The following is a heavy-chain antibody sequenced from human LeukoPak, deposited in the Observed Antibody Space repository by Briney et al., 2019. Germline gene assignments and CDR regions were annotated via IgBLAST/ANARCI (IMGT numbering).Heavy chain of an antibody. J-gene: IGHJ4*02. CDR3: ARGGPWDLPVGKFDY. CDR2: TYYKSKWYK. V-gene: IGHV6-1*01. Sequence: SRTLSLTCAISGDSFSSNSAAWNWIKQSPSRGLEWLGRTYYKSKWYKDYAGTVKSRITINPDTSKNQFSLQLNSVTPEDTAVYYCARGGPWDLPVGKFDYWGQGTLVTVSS. D-gene: IGHD1-26*01. CDR1: GDSFSSNSAA.